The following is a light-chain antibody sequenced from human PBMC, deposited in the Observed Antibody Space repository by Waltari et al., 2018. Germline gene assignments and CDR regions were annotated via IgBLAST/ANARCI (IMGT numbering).Light chain of an antibody. CDR2: GAS. CDR3: QQYGSSPPIT. CDR1: QSVRNNY. V-gene: IGKV3-20*01. J-gene: IGKJ3*01. Sequence: EIVLTQSPGTLSLSPGERATLSCRASQSVRNNYLAWYQQKPGQAPRLLIYGASRRATGIPDRFSGSGSGTDFTLTISRLEPEDFAVYYCQQYGSSPPITFGPGTKVDIK.